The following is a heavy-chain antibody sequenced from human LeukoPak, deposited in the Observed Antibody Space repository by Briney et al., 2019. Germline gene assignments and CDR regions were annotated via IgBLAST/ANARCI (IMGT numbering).Heavy chain of an antibody. CDR1: GGSISSGSYY. J-gene: IGHJ3*02. Sequence: SETLSLTCTVSGGSISSGSYYWSWIRQPAGKGLEWLGRIYTSGRTNSNPSLNSRVTISVDTDKNQFSLKLSSVTAADTAVYYCARVSDYVWGSYRSDIWGQGTMVTVSS. CDR3: ARVSDYVWGSYRSDI. CDR2: IYTSGRT. V-gene: IGHV4-61*02. D-gene: IGHD3-16*02.